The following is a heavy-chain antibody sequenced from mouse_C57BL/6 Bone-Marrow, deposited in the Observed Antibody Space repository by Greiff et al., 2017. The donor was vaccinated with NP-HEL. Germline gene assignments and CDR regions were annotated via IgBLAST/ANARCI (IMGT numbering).Heavy chain of an antibody. CDR2: IYIGNGYT. CDR1: GYTFTSYG. CDR3: ARRHYGKGDWYFDV. Sequence: VQLQQSGAELVRPGSSVKMSCKTSGYTFTSYGINWVKQRPGQGLEWIGYIYIGNGYTEYNEKFKGKATLTSETSSRTAYMQLSSLTSEDSAIFFCARRHYGKGDWYFDVSSAVTAVTVSS. J-gene: IGHJ1*01. D-gene: IGHD2-1*01. V-gene: IGHV1-58*01.